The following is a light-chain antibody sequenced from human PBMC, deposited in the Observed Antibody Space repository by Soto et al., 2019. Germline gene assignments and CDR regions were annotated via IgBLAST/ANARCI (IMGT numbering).Light chain of an antibody. J-gene: IGKJ5*01. CDR3: QQRSNGPIT. Sequence: EIVLTQSPATLSLSPVERATLSCRASQRVSSYLAWYQQKPGHAPRLLLYDASTRSTGIPARFSGSGSGTDFTLTISSLEPEDFAVYYCQQRSNGPITFGQGTRLEIK. V-gene: IGKV3-11*01. CDR2: DAS. CDR1: QRVSSY.